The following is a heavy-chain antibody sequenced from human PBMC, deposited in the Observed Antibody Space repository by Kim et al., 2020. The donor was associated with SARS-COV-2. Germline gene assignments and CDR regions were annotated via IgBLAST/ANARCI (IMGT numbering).Heavy chain of an antibody. CDR3: AKSVKDFWLPYGMDV. D-gene: IGHD3-3*01. Sequence: DAVKGRFTVSRDNSKNTLYLQVSSLRVEDTAIFYCAKSVKDFWLPYGMDVWGQGTTVTVSS. J-gene: IGHJ6*02. V-gene: IGHV3-23*01.